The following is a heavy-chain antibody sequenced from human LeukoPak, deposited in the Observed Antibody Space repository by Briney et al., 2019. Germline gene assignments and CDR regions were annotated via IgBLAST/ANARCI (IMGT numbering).Heavy chain of an antibody. V-gene: IGHV3-23*01. CDR3: ARHCGGSCYSHFGDY. Sequence: PGGSLRLSCAASGFTFSSYAMSWVRQAPGKGLEWVSAISGSGGSTYYADSVKGRFTISRDNSKNTLYLQMNSLRAEDTAVYYCARHCGGSCYSHFGDYWGQGTLVTVSS. D-gene: IGHD2-15*01. CDR1: GFTFSSYA. J-gene: IGHJ4*02. CDR2: ISGSGGST.